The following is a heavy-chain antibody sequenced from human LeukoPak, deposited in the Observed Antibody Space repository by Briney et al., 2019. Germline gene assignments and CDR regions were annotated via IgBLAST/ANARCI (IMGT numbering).Heavy chain of an antibody. CDR1: GFTFSNYW. CDR2: IKQDGSEK. CDR3: ARMDRRSSYWFDP. J-gene: IGHJ5*02. V-gene: IGHV3-7*03. Sequence: GGSLRLSCAASGFTFSNYWMTWVRQAPGMGLEWLANIKQDGSEKNYVDSVKGRFTISRDNAKNSLYLQMNTLRAEDTAVYYCARMDRRSSYWFDPWGQGTLVTVSS. D-gene: IGHD3-10*01.